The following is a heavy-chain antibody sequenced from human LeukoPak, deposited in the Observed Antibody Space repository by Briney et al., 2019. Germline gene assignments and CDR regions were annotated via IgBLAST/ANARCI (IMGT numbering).Heavy chain of an antibody. CDR2: ISISGSKK. CDR3: ARDFDC. J-gene: IGHJ5*01. Sequence: PGGSLGLSCAAPGFTFSDFYLSWIRQAPGKGLEWGSFISISGSKKNYADPWKGRFTISRDNSKNTLYLQMNSVRAEDTAGYYCARDFDCRGQGTLVTVSS. V-gene: IGHV3-11*06. CDR1: GFTFSDFY.